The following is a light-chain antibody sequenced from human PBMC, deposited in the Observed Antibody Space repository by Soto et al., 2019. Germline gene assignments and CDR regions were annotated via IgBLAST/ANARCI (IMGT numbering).Light chain of an antibody. V-gene: IGKV1-33*01. CDR3: QQYDILPLS. CDR2: DAS. CDR1: QGLSSY. J-gene: IGKJ3*01. Sequence: DIQLTRSPSFLSASVGDRVTITCRASQGLSSYLAWYQQKPGKAPNLLIYDASNLETGVPSRFSGSGSGTDFTFTISSLQPEDIATYYCQQYDILPLSFGPGSKVDIK.